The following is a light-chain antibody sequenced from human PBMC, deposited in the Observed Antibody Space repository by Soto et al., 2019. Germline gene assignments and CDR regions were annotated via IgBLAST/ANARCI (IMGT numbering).Light chain of an antibody. Sequence: IVLTQSPGTPSLFPGETATLSCRASQSLIIRYFAWYQQKPGQAPRLLIYGASSRATGIPDRFSGSGSGTYFTLTISRLEPEDFAVYSCQQYGTPPTFGQGTRVEIK. CDR2: GAS. CDR3: QQYGTPPT. V-gene: IGKV3-20*01. CDR1: QSLIIRY. J-gene: IGKJ5*01.